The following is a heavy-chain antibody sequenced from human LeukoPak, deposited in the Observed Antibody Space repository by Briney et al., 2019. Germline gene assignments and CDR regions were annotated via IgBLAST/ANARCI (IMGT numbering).Heavy chain of an antibody. CDR2: IYTSGST. CDR1: GGSISSSSYY. V-gene: IGHV4-39*07. Sequence: PSETLSLTCTVSGGSISSSSYYWGWIRQPPGKGLEWIGRIYTSGSTNYNPSLKSRVTISVDTSKNQFSLKLSSVTAADTAVYYCARDLRGYYYYMDVWGKGTTVTVSS. J-gene: IGHJ6*03. CDR3: ARDLRGYYYYMDV.